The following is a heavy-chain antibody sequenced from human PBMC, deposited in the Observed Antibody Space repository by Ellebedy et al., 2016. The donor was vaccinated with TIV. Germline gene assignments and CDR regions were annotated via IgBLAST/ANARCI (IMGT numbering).Heavy chain of an antibody. J-gene: IGHJ6*02. CDR3: AKVEKGLDYYYGMDV. Sequence: GESLKISCTASGFTFGDYAMSWVRQAPGKGLEWVSAISGSGGSTYYADSVKGRFTISRDNSKNTLYLQMNSLRAEDTAVYYCAKVEKGLDYYYGMDVWGQGTTVTVSS. D-gene: IGHD3/OR15-3a*01. V-gene: IGHV3-23*01. CDR1: GFTFGDYA. CDR2: ISGSGGST.